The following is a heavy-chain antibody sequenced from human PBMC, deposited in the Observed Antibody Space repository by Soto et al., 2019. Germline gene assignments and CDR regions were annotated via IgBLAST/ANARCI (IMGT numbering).Heavy chain of an antibody. D-gene: IGHD2-8*02. J-gene: IGHJ4*02. V-gene: IGHV1-2*02. CDR1: GFTFTGHY. Sequence: ASVKVSCKASGFTFTGHYIHWVRQAPGQGLEWMGWINPNSGGTSYAQKFQGRVTMTGDTSITTAYMELSRLSSDDTAVYYCARGDYGTGGYPFPYFDYWGQGTLVTVSS. CDR3: ARGDYGTGGYPFPYFDY. CDR2: INPNSGGT.